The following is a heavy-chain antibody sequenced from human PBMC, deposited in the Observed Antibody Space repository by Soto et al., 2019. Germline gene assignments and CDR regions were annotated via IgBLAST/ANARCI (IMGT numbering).Heavy chain of an antibody. D-gene: IGHD2-2*01. CDR1: GFTFSSYW. J-gene: IGHJ4*02. CDR2: INSDGSST. Sequence: GGSLRLSCAASGFTFSSYWMHWVRQAPGKGLVWVSRINSDGSSTTYADSVKGRFTISRDNAKNTLYLQMNSLRAEDTAVYYCARVGSLTTSGLYYFDYWGQGTLVTVSS. CDR3: ARVGSLTTSGLYYFDY. V-gene: IGHV3-74*01.